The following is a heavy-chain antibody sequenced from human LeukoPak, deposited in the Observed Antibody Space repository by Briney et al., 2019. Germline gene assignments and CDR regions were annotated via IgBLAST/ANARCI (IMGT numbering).Heavy chain of an antibody. CDR3: ARGSPRSYYGVGR. Sequence: GGSLRLSCAASGFTFSTYEMNWVRQAPGKGLEWVSFISTSGDSVYYADSVKGRFTVSRDNAKNSLYLQMNSLRAEDTAVYYCARGSPRSYYGVGRWGQGTLVTVSS. D-gene: IGHD4-17*01. J-gene: IGHJ4*02. CDR2: ISTSGDSV. CDR1: GFTFSTYE. V-gene: IGHV3-48*03.